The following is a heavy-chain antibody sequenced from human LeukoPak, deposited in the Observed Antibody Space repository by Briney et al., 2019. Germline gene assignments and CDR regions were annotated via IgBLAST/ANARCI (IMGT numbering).Heavy chain of an antibody. D-gene: IGHD2-15*01. J-gene: IGHJ4*02. CDR2: ISYEGSTK. CDR3: AKSGGRDCTGGSCYFDY. V-gene: IGHV3-30*18. Sequence: PGRSLTLSCAASGFTFSNDCMHWGRQAPGKGLEWVAIISYEGSTKYYADSVKGRFTISRDNSNNTLYLQMNSLRAEDTAIYYCAKSGGRDCTGGSCYFDYWGEGTLVTVSS. CDR1: GFTFSNDC.